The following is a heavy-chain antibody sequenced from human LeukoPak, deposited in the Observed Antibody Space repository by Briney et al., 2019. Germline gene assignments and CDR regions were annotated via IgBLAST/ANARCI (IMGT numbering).Heavy chain of an antibody. V-gene: IGHV4-30-2*01. J-gene: IGHJ4*02. Sequence: SETLSLTCTVSGGSISSGGYYWSWIRQPPGKGLEWIGYIYHSGSTYYNPSLKSRVTISVDRSKNQFSLKLSSVTAADTAVYYCASDTMVRGVRDWGQGTLVTVSS. CDR2: IYHSGST. CDR3: ASDTMVRGVRD. D-gene: IGHD3-10*01. CDR1: GGSISSGGYY.